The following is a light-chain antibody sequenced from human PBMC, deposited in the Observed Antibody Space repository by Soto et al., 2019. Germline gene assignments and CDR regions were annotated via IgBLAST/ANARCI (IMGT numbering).Light chain of an antibody. CDR3: QQYNNWQGT. Sequence: EIVMTQTTATLSVSPGERATLSCRASQSVSSNLAWSQQKPGQAPRLLIYGASTRATGIPARFSGSGSGTEFTLTISSLQSEDFAVYYCQQYNNWQGTFGQGSMV. V-gene: IGKV3-15*01. CDR2: GAS. J-gene: IGKJ1*01. CDR1: QSVSSN.